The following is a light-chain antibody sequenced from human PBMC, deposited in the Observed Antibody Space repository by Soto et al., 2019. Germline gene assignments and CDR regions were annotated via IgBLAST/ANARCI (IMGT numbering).Light chain of an antibody. Sequence: QSALTQPASVSGPPGQSITISCTGTTNDINYDSVSWYQQHPGNAPKVVIYEVSDRPSGVSHRFSGSKSGSTATLSISGLQSEDEGVYFCSSQTTTGSGVFGGGTKVTVL. V-gene: IGLV2-14*01. CDR2: EVS. CDR3: SSQTTTGSGV. J-gene: IGLJ3*02. CDR1: TNDINYDS.